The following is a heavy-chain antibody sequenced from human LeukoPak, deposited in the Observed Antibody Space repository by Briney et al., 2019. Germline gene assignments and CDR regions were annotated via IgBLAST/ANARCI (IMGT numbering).Heavy chain of an antibody. CDR2: ITSSGGST. CDR1: GFTFSNYA. Sequence: GGSLRLSCAASGFTFSNYAMNWVRQAPGKGLEWVSTITSSGGSTYYADSVKGRFTISRDNSKNTLYLQMNSLKAEDTAVYYCAKPDYSGSYYAFDYWGQGTLVTVSS. V-gene: IGHV3-23*01. D-gene: IGHD1-26*01. CDR3: AKPDYSGSYYAFDY. J-gene: IGHJ4*02.